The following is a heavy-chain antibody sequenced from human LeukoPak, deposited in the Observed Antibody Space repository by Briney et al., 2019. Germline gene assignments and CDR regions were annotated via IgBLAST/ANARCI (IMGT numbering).Heavy chain of an antibody. Sequence: GGSLRLSCAASGFPVSNNYMSWVRQAPGKGLEWLSAISGSGGNTYYADSVKGRFTISRDNSQNTLSLQMNSLRAEDTAVYFCAKAGYRGSSVNYFDYWGQGTLVTVSS. J-gene: IGHJ4*02. CDR1: GFPVSNNY. D-gene: IGHD6-6*01. CDR2: ISGSGGNT. V-gene: IGHV3-23*01. CDR3: AKAGYRGSSVNYFDY.